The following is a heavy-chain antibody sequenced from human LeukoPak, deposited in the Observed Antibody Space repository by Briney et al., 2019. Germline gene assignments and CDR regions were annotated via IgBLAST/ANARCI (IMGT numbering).Heavy chain of an antibody. D-gene: IGHD4-17*01. Sequence: GGSLRLSCAASGFTFNSYSMNWFRQAPGKGLEWVSSISSSSRFIYYADSVKGRFTISRDNSKNTLYLQMNSLRAVDTAVYYCTLTVTTAPLSFDYWGQGTLVTVSS. CDR2: ISSSSRFI. J-gene: IGHJ4*02. V-gene: IGHV3-21*01. CDR3: TLTVTTAPLSFDY. CDR1: GFTFNSYS.